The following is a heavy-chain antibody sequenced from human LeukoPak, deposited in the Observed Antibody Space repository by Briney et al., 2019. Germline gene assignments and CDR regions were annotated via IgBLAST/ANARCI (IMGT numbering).Heavy chain of an antibody. Sequence: SETLSLTCTVSGGSISSYYWSWIRQPAGKGLEWIGRIYTSGSTNYNPSLKSRVTMSVDTSKHHFSLRLNSVTAADTAVYYCARDFSLEWQTSTPDAFDIWGQGTMVTVSS. D-gene: IGHD3-3*01. CDR3: ARDFSLEWQTSTPDAFDI. CDR2: IYTSGST. V-gene: IGHV4-4*07. J-gene: IGHJ3*02. CDR1: GGSISSYY.